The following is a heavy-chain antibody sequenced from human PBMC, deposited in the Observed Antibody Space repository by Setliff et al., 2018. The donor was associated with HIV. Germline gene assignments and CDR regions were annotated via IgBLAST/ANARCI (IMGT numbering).Heavy chain of an antibody. CDR2: IDHIGST. Sequence: PSETLSLTCAVYGGSFSGYYWTWIRQPPGKGLEWIGDIDHIGSTNYNPSLKSRVTISIDASKNQFSLKLNSVTAADTAVYYCARTRGYTYGYIDSWAQGTLVTVS. CDR1: GGSFSGYY. CDR3: ARTRGYTYGYIDS. D-gene: IGHD5-18*01. J-gene: IGHJ4*02. V-gene: IGHV4-34*01.